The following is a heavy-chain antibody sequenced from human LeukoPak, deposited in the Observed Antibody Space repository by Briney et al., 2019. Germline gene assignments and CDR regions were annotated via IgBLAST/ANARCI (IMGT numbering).Heavy chain of an antibody. CDR3: ARDYSPPDGYGMDV. J-gene: IGHJ6*02. Sequence: GGSLRLSCAASGLTLSGYAMHWVRQAPGKGLEWVAVISYDGSNKYYADSVKGRFTISRDNSKNTMYMQMNSLRAEDTAVYYCARDYSPPDGYGMDVWGQGTTVTVSS. D-gene: IGHD6-13*01. CDR1: GLTLSGYA. CDR2: ISYDGSNK. V-gene: IGHV3-30-3*01.